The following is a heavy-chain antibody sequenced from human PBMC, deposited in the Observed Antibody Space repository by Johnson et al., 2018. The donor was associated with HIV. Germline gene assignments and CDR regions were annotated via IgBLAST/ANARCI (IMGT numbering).Heavy chain of an antibody. V-gene: IGHV3-30*04. Sequence: VQLVESGGGAVQPGRSLRLSCAASGFTFSSYPMHWVRQAPGKGLEWVAVISYDGGKKYYADSVKGRFSISRDNSKNTLYLQMNSLRAEDTAMYYWARAVTGVFYDAFDMWGQGTLVTVSS. CDR3: ARAVTGVFYDAFDM. CDR1: GFTFSSYP. J-gene: IGHJ3*02. CDR2: ISYDGGKK. D-gene: IGHD3-10*01.